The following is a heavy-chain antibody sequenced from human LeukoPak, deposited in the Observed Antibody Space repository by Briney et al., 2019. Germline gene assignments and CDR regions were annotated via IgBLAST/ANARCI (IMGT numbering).Heavy chain of an antibody. D-gene: IGHD4-17*01. Sequence: ASVKVSCKASGYTFTSYGISWVRQAPGQGLEWMGWISAYNGNTNYAQKLQGRVTMTTDTSTSTVYMELSSLRSEDTAVYYCARLTVTTEYYFDYWGQGTLVTVSS. CDR1: GYTFTSYG. V-gene: IGHV1-18*01. CDR2: ISAYNGNT. CDR3: ARLTVTTEYYFDY. J-gene: IGHJ4*02.